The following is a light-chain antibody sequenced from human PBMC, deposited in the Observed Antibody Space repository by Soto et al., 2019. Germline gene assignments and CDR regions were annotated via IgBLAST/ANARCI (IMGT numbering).Light chain of an antibody. J-gene: IGKJ5*01. CDR1: QSVSTN. Sequence: EIVMTQSPATLSVPPGERATLSCRASQSVSTNFAWYQQRPGQAPRLLFYGASIRATAVPARFTASGSGTDFTLTISSLEPEDFAVYYCPQRSNWPITFGQGTRLENK. CDR3: PQRSNWPIT. V-gene: IGKV3-11*01. CDR2: GAS.